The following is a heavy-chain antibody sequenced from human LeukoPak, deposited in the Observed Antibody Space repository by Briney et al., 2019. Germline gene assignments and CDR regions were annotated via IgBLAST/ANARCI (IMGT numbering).Heavy chain of an antibody. J-gene: IGHJ4*02. CDR1: GFIFSKAW. Sequence: PGGSLRLSCAASGFIFSKAWMAWVRQAPGKGLEWVGHIKPKTDDGTTDYAAPMKGRFTISRDDSKSTLYLQMNSLNTEDTAVYFCTSALNLVLGELLGYWGQGTLVTVSS. V-gene: IGHV3-15*01. CDR3: TSALNLVLGELLGY. CDR2: IKPKTDDGTT. D-gene: IGHD3-16*01.